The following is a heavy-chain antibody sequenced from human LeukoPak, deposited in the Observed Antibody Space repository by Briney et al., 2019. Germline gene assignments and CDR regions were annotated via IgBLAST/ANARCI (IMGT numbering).Heavy chain of an antibody. V-gene: IGHV3-30*02. CDR3: RSPDY. D-gene: IGHD3-10*01. Sequence: PGGSLRLSCAASGFTFSSYGMHWVRQAPGKGLEWVAFIRYDGSSKYYADSVKGRFTISRDNSKNTLFLQMNSLRAEDTAVYYCRSPDYWGQGTLVTVSS. CDR1: GFTFSSYG. J-gene: IGHJ4*02. CDR2: IRYDGSSK.